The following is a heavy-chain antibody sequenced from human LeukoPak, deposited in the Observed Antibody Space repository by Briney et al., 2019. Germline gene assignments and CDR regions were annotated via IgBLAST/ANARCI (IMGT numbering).Heavy chain of an antibody. V-gene: IGHV3-23*01. D-gene: IGHD5-24*01. CDR2: ISNSDGST. Sequence: GGSLRLSCAASGFTFSSYAMNWVRQAPGKGLEWVSSISNSDGSTCYADFVKGRFTISRDNSKNTLHLQMNSLRAEDTAVYYCAKSLGVGGYTRYKGFDQWGQGTLVTVSS. CDR1: GFTFSSYA. CDR3: AKSLGVGGYTRYKGFDQ. J-gene: IGHJ4*02.